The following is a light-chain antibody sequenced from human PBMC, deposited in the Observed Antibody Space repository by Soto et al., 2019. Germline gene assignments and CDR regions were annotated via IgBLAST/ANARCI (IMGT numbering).Light chain of an antibody. CDR1: SSDVGAYNH. CDR2: DAS. J-gene: IGLJ3*02. CDR3: QSYDRSLSGTV. Sequence: QSALTQPRSVSGSPGQSVTISCAGTSSDVGAYNHVSWYQQHPGKAPKLMIYDASKRPSGVPDRFSASKSGNTASLTISGLQDDDEADYYCQSYDRSLSGTVLGGGTKLTVL. V-gene: IGLV2-11*01.